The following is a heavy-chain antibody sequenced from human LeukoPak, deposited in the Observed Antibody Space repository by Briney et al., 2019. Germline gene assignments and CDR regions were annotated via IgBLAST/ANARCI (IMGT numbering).Heavy chain of an antibody. CDR3: ASGRQLGY. V-gene: IGHV3-7*01. Sequence: GGSLSLSCAASGFTFSNYCRSWVRQAPGKGLEWVANIKEDGSEKYYVDSVKGRFTISRDNARNSLYLQMNSLRAEDTAVYYCASGRQLGYWGQGTLVAVSS. D-gene: IGHD6-13*01. J-gene: IGHJ4*02. CDR1: GFTFSNYC. CDR2: IKEDGSEK.